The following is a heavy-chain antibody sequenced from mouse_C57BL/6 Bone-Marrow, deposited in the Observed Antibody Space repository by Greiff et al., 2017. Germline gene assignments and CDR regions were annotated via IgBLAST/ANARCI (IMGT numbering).Heavy chain of an antibody. CDR1: GFSLTGYG. J-gene: IGHJ1*01. D-gene: IGHD1-1*01. Sequence: VKLMESGPGLVAPSQSLSITCTVSGFSLTGYGVNWVRQPPGKGLEWLGVIWGDGSTDNNSALKSRLSISKANSKSQVFLKMNSLQTADTARYYCARDITAVVDWYFDVGGSGTTVTVSS. V-gene: IGHV2-6-7*01. CDR3: ARDITAVVDWYFDV. CDR2: IWGDGST.